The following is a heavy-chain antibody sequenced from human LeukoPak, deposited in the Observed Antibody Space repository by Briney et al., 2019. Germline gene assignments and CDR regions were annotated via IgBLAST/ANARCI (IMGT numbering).Heavy chain of an antibody. V-gene: IGHV1-58*02. J-gene: IGHJ4*02. CDR1: GFTFTSYD. CDR2: IVVGSGNT. D-gene: IGHD5-18*01. Sequence: ASVKVSCKASGFTFTSYDINWVRQARGQRLEWIGWIVVGSGNTNYAQKFQERVTITRDMSTSTAYMELSSLRSEDTAVYYCAAGRGDTAMVEWGQGTLVTVST. CDR3: AAGRGDTAMVE.